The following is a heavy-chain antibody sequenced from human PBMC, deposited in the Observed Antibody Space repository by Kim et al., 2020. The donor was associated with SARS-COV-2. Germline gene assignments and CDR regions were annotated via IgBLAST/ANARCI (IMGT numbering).Heavy chain of an antibody. CDR2: IKSKTDGGTT. D-gene: IGHD4-17*01. CDR3: TTAYGDYPYYFDY. J-gene: IGHJ4*02. CDR1: GFTFSNAW. V-gene: IGHV3-15*01. Sequence: GGSLRLSCAASGFTFSNAWMSWVRQAPGKGLEWVGRIKSKTDGGTTDYAAPVKGRFTISRDDSKNTLYLQMNSLKTEDTAVYYCTTAYGDYPYYFDYWGQGTLVTVSS.